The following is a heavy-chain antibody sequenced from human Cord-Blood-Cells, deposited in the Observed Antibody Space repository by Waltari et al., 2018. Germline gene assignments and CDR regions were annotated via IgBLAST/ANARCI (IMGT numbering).Heavy chain of an antibody. CDR3: ARGSPGYCSSTSCYGDAFDI. V-gene: IGHV4-34*01. CDR2: INHSGST. D-gene: IGHD2-2*01. J-gene: IGHJ3*02. CDR1: GGSFSGYY. Sequence: QVQLQQWGAGLLKPSETLSLTCAVYGGSFSGYYWSWIRQPPGKGLAWIGEINHSGSTNYNPSLKSRVTISLDTSKNQFSLKLSSVTAADTAVDYCARGSPGYCSSTSCYGDAFDIWGQGTMVTVSS.